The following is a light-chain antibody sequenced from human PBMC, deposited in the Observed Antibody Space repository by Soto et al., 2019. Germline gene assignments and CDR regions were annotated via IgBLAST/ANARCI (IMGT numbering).Light chain of an antibody. Sequence: DIQLTQSPSTLSASVRDRVTITCRASQSISNWVVWYQQKPGKAPKFLIYDASTLEYGVPSRFSGSGYGTEFTLSSSSLQPEDFATYYCQQYDRYSVHFGGGTKVEMK. CDR3: QQYDRYSVH. CDR2: DAS. J-gene: IGKJ4*01. CDR1: QSISNW. V-gene: IGKV1-5*03.